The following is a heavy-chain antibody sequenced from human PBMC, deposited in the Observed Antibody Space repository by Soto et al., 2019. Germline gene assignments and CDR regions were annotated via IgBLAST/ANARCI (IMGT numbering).Heavy chain of an antibody. CDR1: VFTFTSDT. CDR3: DRERVHDKGHLDF. CDR2: ISSSSDYI. Sequence: VGSLRLSCSSCVFTFTSDTMNLFLQAPGKGLEWVSSISSSSDYIYYADSMKGRVTIYRDNAKNSLFLDMNSLTGEDTAVYYCDRERVHDKGHLDFWGKGTLVNVSS. V-gene: IGHV3-21*06. J-gene: IGHJ4*02. D-gene: IGHD1-1*01.